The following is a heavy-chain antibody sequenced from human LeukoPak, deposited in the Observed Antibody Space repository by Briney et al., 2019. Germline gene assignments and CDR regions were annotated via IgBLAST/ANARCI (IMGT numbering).Heavy chain of an antibody. CDR2: ISGSGGST. D-gene: IGHD3-22*01. CDR1: GFTFSSYG. J-gene: IGHJ4*02. CDR3: ARVETYYYDSSGYYTFFDY. Sequence: PGGSLRLSCAASGFTFSSYGMQWVRQAPGKGLEWVSAISGSGGSTYYADTVKGRFTISRDNAKNTLYLQMNSLRAEDTAVYYCARVETYYYDSSGYYTFFDYWGQGTLVTVSS. V-gene: IGHV3-23*01.